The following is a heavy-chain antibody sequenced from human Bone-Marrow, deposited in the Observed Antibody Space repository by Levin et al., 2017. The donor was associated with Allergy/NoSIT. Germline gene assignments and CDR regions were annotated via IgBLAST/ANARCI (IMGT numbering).Heavy chain of an antibody. Sequence: GESLKISCAASGFTFRTYSMSWVRQAPGKGLEWVSFLSSSSSSKTAISYGDSVKGRFTISRDNARNSLYLQMNSLRDEDTAVYYCAGEDDYYDGSGYSGFFQIWGQGTLVTVSS. CDR2: LSSSSSSKTAI. V-gene: IGHV3-48*02. D-gene: IGHD3-22*01. J-gene: IGHJ1*01. CDR3: AGEDDYYDGSGYSGFFQI. CDR1: GFTFRTYS.